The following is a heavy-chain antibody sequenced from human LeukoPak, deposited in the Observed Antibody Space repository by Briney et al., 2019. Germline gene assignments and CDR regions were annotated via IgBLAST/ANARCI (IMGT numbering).Heavy chain of an antibody. J-gene: IGHJ4*02. CDR2: INPNSGGT. D-gene: IGHD4-17*01. V-gene: IGHV1-2*02. CDR3: AREVGSATVTTSDY. CDR1: GYTFTGYY. Sequence: GASVKVSCKASGYTFTGYYMHWVRQAPGQGLEWMGWINPNSGGTNYAQKFQGRVTMTRDTSISTAYMELSRLRSDDTAVYYCAREVGSATVTTSDYWGQGTLVTVSS.